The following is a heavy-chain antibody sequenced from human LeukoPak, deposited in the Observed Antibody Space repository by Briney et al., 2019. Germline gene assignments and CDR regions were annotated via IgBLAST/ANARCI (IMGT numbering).Heavy chain of an antibody. D-gene: IGHD2-2*01. Sequence: PSETLSLTCTVSGGSIRSSYYYWGWIRQPPGKGLEWIGSIYDSGSTYYNPSLKSRVTISVDTSKNQFSLKLSSVTAADTAVYYCARQPHDIVVVPAAGYWFDPWGQGTLVTVSS. J-gene: IGHJ5*02. V-gene: IGHV4-39*01. CDR1: GGSIRSSYYY. CDR3: ARQPHDIVVVPAAGYWFDP. CDR2: IYDSGST.